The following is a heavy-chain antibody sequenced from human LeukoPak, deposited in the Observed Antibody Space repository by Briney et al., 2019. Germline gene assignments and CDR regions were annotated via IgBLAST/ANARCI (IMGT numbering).Heavy chain of an antibody. D-gene: IGHD2-2*01. J-gene: IGHJ3*02. V-gene: IGHV4-59*01. CDR3: ARMGGGYCSSTSCYDLDAFDI. CDR2: IYYSGST. Sequence: PSETLSLTCTVSGGSISSYYWSWIRQPPGKGLEWIGYIYYSGSTNYNPSLKSRVTISVDTSKNQFSLKLSSVTAADTAVYYCARMGGGYCSSTSCYDLDAFDIWGQGTMVTVSS. CDR1: GGSISSYY.